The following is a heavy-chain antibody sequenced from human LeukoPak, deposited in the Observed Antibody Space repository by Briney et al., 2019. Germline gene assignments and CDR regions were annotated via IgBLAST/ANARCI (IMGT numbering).Heavy chain of an antibody. CDR1: GGSFSGYY. V-gene: IGHV4-34*01. CDR3: ARGRLDDYVWGSYRYTGYFDY. D-gene: IGHD3-16*02. J-gene: IGHJ4*02. Sequence: SETLSLTCAVYGGSFSGYYWSWLRQPPGKGLEWIGEIYHSGSTNYNPSLKSRVTISVDTSKNQFSLKLSSVTAADTAVYYCARGRLDDYVWGSYRYTGYFDYWGQGTLVTVSS. CDR2: IYHSGST.